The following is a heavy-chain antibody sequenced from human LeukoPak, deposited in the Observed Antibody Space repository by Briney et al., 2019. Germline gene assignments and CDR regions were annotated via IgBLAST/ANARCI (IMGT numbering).Heavy chain of an antibody. CDR2: INQGGSDK. V-gene: IGHV3-7*01. CDR1: GFTFSGHW. Sequence: GGSLRLSCAASGFTFSGHWMSWVRQAPGKGLEWVANINQGGSDKYYVDSVRGRFTISRDNANNLLYLQMNSLRGEDTAVYYCTRDRSRAEDDWGQGTLVTVSS. J-gene: IGHJ4*02. CDR3: TRDRSRAEDD. D-gene: IGHD1-14*01.